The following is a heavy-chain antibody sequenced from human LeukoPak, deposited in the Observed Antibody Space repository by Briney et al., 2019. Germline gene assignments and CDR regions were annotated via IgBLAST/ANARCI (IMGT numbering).Heavy chain of an antibody. CDR3: ARDIGELPAYYFDY. Sequence: GGSLRLSCAASGFTFDVYGVSWVRQASAKGLVWVSGINWNGGSTGYADSVKGRFTSSRDNAKNSLYLRMNSLRAEDTALYYCARDIGELPAYYFDYWGQGTLVTVSS. CDR2: INWNGGST. J-gene: IGHJ4*02. D-gene: IGHD3-10*01. V-gene: IGHV3-20*04. CDR1: GFTFDVYG.